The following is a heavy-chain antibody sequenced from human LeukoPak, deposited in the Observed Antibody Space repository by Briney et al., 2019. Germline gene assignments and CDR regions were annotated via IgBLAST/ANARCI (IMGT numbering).Heavy chain of an antibody. J-gene: IGHJ6*02. Sequence: PSETLSLTCTVSGGSISSYYWSWIRQPPGKGLEWIGYIYYSGSTNYNPSLKSRVTISVDTSKNQFSLKLSSVTAADTAVYYCARDRPRYSGSWYYYYGMDVWGQGTTVTVSS. CDR3: ARDRPRYSGSWYYYYGMDV. D-gene: IGHD1-26*01. CDR1: GGSISSYY. CDR2: IYYSGST. V-gene: IGHV4-59*01.